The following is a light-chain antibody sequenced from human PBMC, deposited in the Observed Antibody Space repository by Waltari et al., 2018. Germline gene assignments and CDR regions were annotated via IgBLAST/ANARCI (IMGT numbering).Light chain of an antibody. V-gene: IGKV1-5*03. Sequence: DIQMTQSPSTLSAPVGDRATITCRASQSIGNYLDWYQQKPGKAPKLLIFMASTLQREVPSRFSGSGSGTEFALTISGLQADDFATYFCQHFNSYPFIFGRGTKLEIK. CDR1: QSIGNY. CDR2: MAS. CDR3: QHFNSYPFI. J-gene: IGKJ2*01.